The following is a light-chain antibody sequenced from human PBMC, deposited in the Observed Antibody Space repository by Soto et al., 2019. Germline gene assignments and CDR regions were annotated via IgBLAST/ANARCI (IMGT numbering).Light chain of an antibody. CDR2: LNSDGSH. Sequence: QPVLTQSPSASASLGASVKLTCTLSSGHSSYAIAWHQQQPEKGPRYLMKLNSDGSHNKGDGIPDRFSGSSSGAERYLTISSLQSEDEADYYCQTWGTGIVVFGGGTQLPVL. CDR1: SGHSSYA. V-gene: IGLV4-69*01. CDR3: QTWGTGIVV. J-gene: IGLJ7*01.